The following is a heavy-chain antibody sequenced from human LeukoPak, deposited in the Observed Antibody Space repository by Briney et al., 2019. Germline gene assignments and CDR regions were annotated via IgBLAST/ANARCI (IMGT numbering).Heavy chain of an antibody. CDR2: IYYSGST. Sequence: PSETLSLTCTVSGGSISSYYWSWIRQPPGKGLEWIGYIYYSGSTTYNPSLKSGVTISVDTSTNQFSLKLSSLTPADTAVYYCAKMALGEPSYDAFDIWGQGTMVTVSS. CDR3: AKMALGEPSYDAFDI. J-gene: IGHJ3*02. V-gene: IGHV4-59*01. CDR1: GGSISSYY. D-gene: IGHD3-16*01.